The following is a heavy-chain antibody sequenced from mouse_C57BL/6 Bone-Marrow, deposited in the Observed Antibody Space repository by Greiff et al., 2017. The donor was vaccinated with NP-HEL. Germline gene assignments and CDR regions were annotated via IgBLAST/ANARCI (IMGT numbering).Heavy chain of an antibody. Sequence: VQLQQSGAELVRPGTSVKVSCKASGYAFTNYLIEWVKQRPGQGLEWIGVINPGSGGTNYNEKFKGKATLTADKSSSTAYMQLSSLTSEDSAVYFCARSPFLFFDYWGQGTTLTVSS. V-gene: IGHV1-54*01. CDR1: GYAFTNYL. CDR3: ARSPFLFFDY. D-gene: IGHD1-1*01. CDR2: INPGSGGT. J-gene: IGHJ2*01.